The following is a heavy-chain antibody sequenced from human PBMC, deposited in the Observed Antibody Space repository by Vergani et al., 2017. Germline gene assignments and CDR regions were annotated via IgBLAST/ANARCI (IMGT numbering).Heavy chain of an antibody. V-gene: IGHV5-51*01. D-gene: IGHD3-10*01. Sequence: EVQLVQSGAELRKPGESLKISCKTSGYFFDTNWIGWVRQTPGKGLEWMGLIWTDDSATRYSPSFHGQVTISADKSSTTTYRQWTSLKASDTAIYYCTRHVPCGDGACLHFDHWGQGTQVTVSS. CDR2: IWTDDSAT. CDR3: TRHVPCGDGACLHFDH. CDR1: GYFFDTNW. J-gene: IGHJ4*02.